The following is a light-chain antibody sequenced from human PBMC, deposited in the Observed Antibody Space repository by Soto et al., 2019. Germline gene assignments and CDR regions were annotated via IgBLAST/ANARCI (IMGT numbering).Light chain of an antibody. V-gene: IGKV1-27*01. CDR1: QDIRNY. CDR3: QKYNSVPVT. J-gene: IGKJ5*01. Sequence: IQMTQSPSSLSASVGDRVTITCRASQDIRNYLAWYQQRPGTVPKLLIYSASTLQSGAPSLFSGSGSETDFTLTISSLQPEDVATYYCQKYNSVPVTFGQGTRLEIK. CDR2: SAS.